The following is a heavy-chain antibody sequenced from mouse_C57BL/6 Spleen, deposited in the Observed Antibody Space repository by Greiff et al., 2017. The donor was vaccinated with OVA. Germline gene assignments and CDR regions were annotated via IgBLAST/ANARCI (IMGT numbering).Heavy chain of an antibody. D-gene: IGHD1-1*01. CDR1: GYTFTSYW. CDR2: IDPDSGGT. J-gene: IGHJ2*01. V-gene: IGHV1-72*01. CDR3: ARRITTVVAYYFDY. Sequence: VQLQQSGAELVKPGASVKLSCKASGYTFTSYWMHWVKQRPGRGLEWIGRIDPDSGGTKYNEKFKSKATLTVDKPSSTAYMQLSSLTSEDSAVYYCARRITTVVAYYFDYWGQGTTLTVAS.